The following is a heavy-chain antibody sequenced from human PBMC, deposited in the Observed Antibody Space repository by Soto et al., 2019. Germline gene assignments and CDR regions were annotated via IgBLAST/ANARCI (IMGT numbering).Heavy chain of an antibody. CDR3: AREFLGLFGGDRLDS. CDR1: GYTFNTHA. CDR2: INGGNGNT. Sequence: QVQLLQSGAEVKKPGASVKVSCQAAGYTFNTHAMHWVRQAPGQGLEWMGWINGGNGNTKYSQKFQGRLTVTRDTSAATVYMELSSLTSGDTAVYYCAREFLGLFGGDRLDSWGQGTLVTVSP. D-gene: IGHD3-10*01. J-gene: IGHJ4*02. V-gene: IGHV1-3*01.